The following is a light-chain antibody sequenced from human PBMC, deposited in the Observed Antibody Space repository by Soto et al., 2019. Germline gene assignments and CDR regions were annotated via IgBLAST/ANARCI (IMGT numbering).Light chain of an antibody. CDR2: GAS. V-gene: IGKV3-20*01. J-gene: IGKJ2*01. CDR3: QQFGDSPLLT. CDR1: QSVSSSY. Sequence: EIVLTQSPGTLSLSPGERATLSCRASQSVSSSYLAWYQQKPGQAPRLVIHGASSRATGIPDRFSGSGSGTDFTLTIRRLEPEDFAVYYCQQFGDSPLLTFGQGTKLEIK.